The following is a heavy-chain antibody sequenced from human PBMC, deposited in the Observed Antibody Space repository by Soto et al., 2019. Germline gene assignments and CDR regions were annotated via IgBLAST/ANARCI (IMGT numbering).Heavy chain of an antibody. Sequence: QVQLQESGPGLVKPSQTLSLTCTVSGGSISSGGYYWSWIRQPPGKGLEWIGYIYYSGSTYYNPSLKSRVTISVDTSKNQFSLKLSSVTAADTAVYYCARDAPYYYDSSARMGDWGQGTLVTVSS. CDR3: ARDAPYYYDSSARMGD. V-gene: IGHV4-30-4*01. CDR1: GGSISSGGYY. D-gene: IGHD3-22*01. CDR2: IYYSGST. J-gene: IGHJ4*02.